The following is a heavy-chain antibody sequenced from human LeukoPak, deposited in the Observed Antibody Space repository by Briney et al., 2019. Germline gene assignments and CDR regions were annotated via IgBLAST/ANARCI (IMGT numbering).Heavy chain of an antibody. Sequence: SETLSLTCAVYGGSFSGYYWSWIRQPPGKGLEWIGEINHSGSTNYNPSLKSRVTISVDTSKNQFSLKLSSVTAADTAVYYCARATHIAVAGTGVFDIWGQGTMVTVSS. CDR1: GGSFSGYY. J-gene: IGHJ3*02. D-gene: IGHD6-19*01. CDR3: ARATHIAVAGTGVFDI. CDR2: INHSGST. V-gene: IGHV4-34*01.